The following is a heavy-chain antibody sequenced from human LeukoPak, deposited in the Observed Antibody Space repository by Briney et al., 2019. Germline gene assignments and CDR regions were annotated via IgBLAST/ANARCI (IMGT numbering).Heavy chain of an antibody. D-gene: IGHD3-16*01. CDR1: GFTFSSYW. CDR3: ARGGGLDV. CDR2: INHNGNVN. J-gene: IGHJ6*02. Sequence: GGSLRLSCAASGFTFSSYWMNWARQAPGKGLEWVASINHNGNVNYYVDSVKGRFTISRDNAKNSLYLQMSNLRAENTAVYFCARGGGLDVWGQGATVTVSS. V-gene: IGHV3-7*03.